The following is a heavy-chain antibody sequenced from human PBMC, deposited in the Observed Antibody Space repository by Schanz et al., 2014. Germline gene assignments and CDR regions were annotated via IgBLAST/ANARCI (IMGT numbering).Heavy chain of an antibody. D-gene: IGHD2-15*01. Sequence: EGQLLESGGGLVQPGGSLRLSCAASGFTFSSYGMSWVCQAPGKGLEWVSGISSSGSTYYADSVKGRFTISRDNSKNTLYLQMNSLRAEDTAVYYCARVELSVYYYAMDVWGQGTTVTVSS. CDR3: ARVELSVYYYAMDV. CDR2: ISSSGST. J-gene: IGHJ6*02. CDR1: GFTFSSYG. V-gene: IGHV3-23*01.